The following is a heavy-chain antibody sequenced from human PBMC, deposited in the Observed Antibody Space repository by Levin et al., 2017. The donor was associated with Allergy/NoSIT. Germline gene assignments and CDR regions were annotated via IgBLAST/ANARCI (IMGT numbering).Heavy chain of an antibody. V-gene: IGHV3-48*02. Sequence: GGSLRLSCAASGFTFSSYSMNWVRQAPGKGLEWVSYISSSSSTIYYADSVKGRFTISRDNAKNSLYLQMNSLRDEDTAVYYCARDYCSSTSCYDGWFDPWGQGTLVTVSS. CDR3: ARDYCSSTSCYDGWFDP. J-gene: IGHJ5*02. CDR1: GFTFSSYS. D-gene: IGHD2-2*01. CDR2: ISSSSSTI.